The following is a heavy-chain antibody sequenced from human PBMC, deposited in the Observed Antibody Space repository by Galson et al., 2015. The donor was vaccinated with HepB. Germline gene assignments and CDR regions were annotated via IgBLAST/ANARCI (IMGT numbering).Heavy chain of an antibody. CDR2: IWYDGSNK. V-gene: IGHV3-33*01. CDR1: GIGFSNYG. CDR3: VSQGVVGLDYFEN. Sequence: SLRLSCAVSGIGFSNYGVHWVRQAPGKGLEWVAVIWYDGSNKNYADSVKGRFTISRDNSKNTLYLQMNSLRVEDTAAYYCVSQGVVGLDYFENWGQGTLVTVSS. D-gene: IGHD2-15*01. J-gene: IGHJ4*02.